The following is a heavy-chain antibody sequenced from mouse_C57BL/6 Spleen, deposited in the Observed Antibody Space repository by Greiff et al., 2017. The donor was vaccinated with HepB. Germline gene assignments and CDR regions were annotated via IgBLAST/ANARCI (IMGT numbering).Heavy chain of an antibody. V-gene: IGHV1-18*01. Sequence: EVQGVESGPELVKPGASVKIPCKASGYTFTDYNMDWVKQSHGKSLEWIGDINPNNGGTIYNQKFKGKATLTVDKSSSTAYMELRSLTSEDTAVYYCARGASDGNYVRYYAMDYWGQGTSVTVSS. J-gene: IGHJ4*01. D-gene: IGHD2-1*01. CDR3: ARGASDGNYVRYYAMDY. CDR2: INPNNGGT. CDR1: GYTFTDYN.